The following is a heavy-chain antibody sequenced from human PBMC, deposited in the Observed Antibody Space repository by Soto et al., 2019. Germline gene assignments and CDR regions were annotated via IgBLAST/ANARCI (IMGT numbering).Heavy chain of an antibody. CDR1: GGTFSRYT. Sequence: QVQLVQSGAEVKKPGSSVKVSCKASGGTFSRYTISWVRQAPGQGLEWMGRIIPILGIANYAQKFQGRVTITADKSTSTAYMELSSLRSEDTAVYYCARDFLLWFGELLGYYGMDVWGQGTTVTVSS. CDR2: IIPILGIA. CDR3: ARDFLLWFGELLGYYGMDV. D-gene: IGHD3-10*01. V-gene: IGHV1-69*08. J-gene: IGHJ6*02.